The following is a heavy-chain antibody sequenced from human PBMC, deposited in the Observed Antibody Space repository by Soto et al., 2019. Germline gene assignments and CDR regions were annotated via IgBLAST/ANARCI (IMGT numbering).Heavy chain of an antibody. D-gene: IGHD3-16*01. J-gene: IGHJ6*03. CDR3: ARGAGHYYYYMDV. CDR2: IWYDGNNK. Sequence: GGSLRLSCAASGFTFSNYGMHWVRQAPGKGLEWVAVIWYDGNNKYYADSEKGRFTISRDNSKNTLYLQMNSLRAEDTAVYYCARGAGHYYYYMDVWGKGTTVTVSS. CDR1: GFTFSNYG. V-gene: IGHV3-33*01.